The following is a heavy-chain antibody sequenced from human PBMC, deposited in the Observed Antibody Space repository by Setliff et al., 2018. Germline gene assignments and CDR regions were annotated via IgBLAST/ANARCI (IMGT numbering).Heavy chain of an antibody. CDR2: IYYTGTA. CDR3: ARHEFVGGYYGSVTYRHFDY. V-gene: IGHV4-39*01. D-gene: IGHD3-10*01. Sequence: SETLSLTCTVSGDSISSTSYQWGWVRQPPGKGLEWIGSIYYTGTAYYNPSLKSRVAISVDTSRNQFSLQVTSLAATDTALYFCARHEFVGGYYGSVTYRHFDYWGQGILVTVSS. CDR1: GDSISSTSYQ. J-gene: IGHJ4*02.